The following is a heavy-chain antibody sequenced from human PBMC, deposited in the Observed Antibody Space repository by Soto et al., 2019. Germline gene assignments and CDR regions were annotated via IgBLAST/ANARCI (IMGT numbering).Heavy chain of an antibody. J-gene: IGHJ4*02. V-gene: IGHV4-39*01. Sequence: QLQLQESGPELVKPSETLSLNCTVSGGSLTSNSYYWGWIRQPPGKGLEWIGSFYYSQSTYFNPSLKSRVTISVGTSKNRYSLKLSAVTAADTAVYSSARRSTVTYDYWGQGILVTVSS. CDR2: FYYSQST. D-gene: IGHD4-17*01. CDR3: ARRSTVTYDY. CDR1: GGSLTSNSYY.